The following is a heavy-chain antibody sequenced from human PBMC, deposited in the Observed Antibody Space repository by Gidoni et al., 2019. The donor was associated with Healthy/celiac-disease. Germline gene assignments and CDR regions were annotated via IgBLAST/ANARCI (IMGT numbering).Heavy chain of an antibody. D-gene: IGHD1-26*01. Sequence: QVQLQESGPGLVKPSQTLSLTCTVSGGSISSGSYYWSWIRQPAGKGLEWIGRIYTSGSTNYNPSLKSRVTMSVDTSKNQFSLKLSSVTAADTAVYYCAGENSGSYSYLYHYYYYMDVWGKGTTVTVSS. CDR1: GGSISSGSYY. CDR2: IYTSGST. CDR3: AGENSGSYSYLYHYYYYMDV. V-gene: IGHV4-61*02. J-gene: IGHJ6*03.